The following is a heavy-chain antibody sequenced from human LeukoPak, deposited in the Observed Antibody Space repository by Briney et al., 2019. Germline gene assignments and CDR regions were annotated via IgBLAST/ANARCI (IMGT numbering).Heavy chain of an antibody. CDR1: GYPFTTYG. CDR2: ISAYNGNT. CDR3: ARDKDGSGSYYY. J-gene: IGHJ4*02. Sequence: ASVKVSCKASGYPFTTYGISWVRQAPGQGLEWMGWISAYNGNTNYAQKLQGRVTMTTDTSTSTAYMELRSLRSDDTAVYYCARDKDGSGSYYYWGQGTLVTVSS. D-gene: IGHD3-10*01. V-gene: IGHV1-18*01.